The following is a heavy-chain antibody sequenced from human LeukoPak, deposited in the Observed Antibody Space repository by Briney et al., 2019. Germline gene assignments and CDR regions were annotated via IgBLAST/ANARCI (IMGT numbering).Heavy chain of an antibody. CDR1: GYTFTSYY. D-gene: IGHD3-22*01. CDR2: INPSGGST. CDR3: ARSAPTCYYDSSGSRGAFDI. Sequence: GASVKVSCKAFGYTFTSYYMHWVRQAPGQGLEWMGIINPSGGSTSYAQKFQGRVAMTRDTPTSTVYMELSSLRSEDTAVYYCARSAPTCYYDSSGSRGAFDIWGQGTMVTVSS. J-gene: IGHJ3*02. V-gene: IGHV1-46*01.